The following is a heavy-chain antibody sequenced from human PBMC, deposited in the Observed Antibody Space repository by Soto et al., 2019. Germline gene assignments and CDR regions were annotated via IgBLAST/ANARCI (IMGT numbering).Heavy chain of an antibody. J-gene: IGHJ3*02. V-gene: IGHV1-2*04. CDR2: INPNSGGT. D-gene: IGHD6-19*01. Sequence: GASVKVSCKASGYTFTGYYMHWVRQAPGQGLEWMGWINPNSGGTNYAQKFQGWVTMTRDTSISTAYMELSRLRSDDTAVYYCARGGTKSPGIVVFDTSTIENDAFYIWSRGTMVTVS. CDR1: GYTFTGYY. CDR3: ARGGTKSPGIVVFDTSTIENDAFYI.